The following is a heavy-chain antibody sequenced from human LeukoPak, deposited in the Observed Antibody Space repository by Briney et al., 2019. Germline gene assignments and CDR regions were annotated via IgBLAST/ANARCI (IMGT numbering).Heavy chain of an antibody. CDR1: GVSINNYY. D-gene: IGHD2-15*01. Sequence: PSETLSLTCTVSGVSINNYYWSWIRQPAGKGLEWIWRIYTRGSTNYNPCLNSRITKSVDTVKNQFSLTVNNVNAAEKAHYYSARGGYCSAYNCAGGYAFDFWGQGTMVLVS. CDR3: ARGGYCSAYNCAGGYAFDF. CDR2: IYTRGST. V-gene: IGHV4-4*07. J-gene: IGHJ3*01.